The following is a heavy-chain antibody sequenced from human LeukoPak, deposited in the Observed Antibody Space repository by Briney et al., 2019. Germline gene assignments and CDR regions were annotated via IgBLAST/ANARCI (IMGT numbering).Heavy chain of an antibody. CDR3: AKDAIVVVPAARDYYMDV. D-gene: IGHD2-2*01. V-gene: IGHV3-30*18. J-gene: IGHJ6*03. Sequence: GGSLRLSCAASRFTFSSYGMHWVRQAPGKGLEWVAVISYDGSNKYYADSVKGRFTISRDNSKNTLYLQMNSLRAEDTAVYYCAKDAIVVVPAARDYYMDVWGKGTTVTVSS. CDR1: RFTFSSYG. CDR2: ISYDGSNK.